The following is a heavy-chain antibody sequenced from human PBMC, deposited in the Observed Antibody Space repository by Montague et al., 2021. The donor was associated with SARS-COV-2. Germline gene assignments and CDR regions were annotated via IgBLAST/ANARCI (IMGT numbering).Heavy chain of an antibody. D-gene: IGHD3-10*01. V-gene: IGHV3-74*01. J-gene: IGHJ3*01. Sequence: SLRLSCAASGFTLSSYWMHWVRQAPGKGLVWVSRINSDGSNTNYADSVKGRFTISRDNAKNTLYLQMISLRAEDTAVYYCARYYVSGNYVFELWGQGTMVTVSS. CDR2: INSDGSNT. CDR3: ARYYVSGNYVFEL. CDR1: GFTLSSYW.